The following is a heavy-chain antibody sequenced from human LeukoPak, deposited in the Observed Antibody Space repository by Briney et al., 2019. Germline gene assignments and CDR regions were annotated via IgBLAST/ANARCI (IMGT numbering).Heavy chain of an antibody. Sequence: GASLQISCQGSGYSFTSYWIGWVRQLPGKGLEWMGIIYPGDSDTRYSPTFQGQVTISADKSISTAYLQWSSLKASDTAMYYCARLRDDSSGYSDYWGQGTLVTGSS. CDR3: ARLRDDSSGYSDY. CDR1: GYSFTSYW. D-gene: IGHD3-22*01. V-gene: IGHV5-51*01. J-gene: IGHJ4*02. CDR2: IYPGDSDT.